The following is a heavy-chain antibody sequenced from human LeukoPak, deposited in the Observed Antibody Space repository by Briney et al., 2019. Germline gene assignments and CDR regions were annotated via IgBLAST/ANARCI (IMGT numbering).Heavy chain of an antibody. J-gene: IGHJ4*02. Sequence: GESLKISCKGSGYSFTSYWIGWVRQMPGKGLEWMGVMYPGDSDTRYSPSFQGQVTISADKSMSTAYLQWSSLKASDTAMYYCARRFSGSRWEDWGQGTLVTVSS. V-gene: IGHV5-51*01. CDR1: GYSFTSYW. CDR3: ARRFSGSRWED. CDR2: MYPGDSDT. D-gene: IGHD6-13*01.